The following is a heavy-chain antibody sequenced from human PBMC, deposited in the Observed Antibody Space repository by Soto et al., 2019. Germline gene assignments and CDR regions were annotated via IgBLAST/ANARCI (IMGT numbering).Heavy chain of an antibody. D-gene: IGHD4-17*01. CDR2: ISYDGSKK. CDR1: GFTFRNYA. CDR3: VRANGSATVTTSYVDY. V-gene: IGHV3-30-3*01. J-gene: IGHJ4*02. Sequence: PXGSLRLSCAASGFTFRNYAMHWVRQAPGKGLEWVVVISYDGSKKYYADSLEGRFTISRDNSNNTLYLQMNSLTDEDTAAYYCVRANGSATVTTSYVDYWGQGTLVTVPS.